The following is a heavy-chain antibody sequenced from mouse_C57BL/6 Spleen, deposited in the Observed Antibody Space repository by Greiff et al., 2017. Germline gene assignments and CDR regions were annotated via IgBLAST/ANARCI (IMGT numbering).Heavy chain of an antibody. V-gene: IGHV1-81*01. CDR2: IYPRSGNT. J-gene: IGHJ2*01. CDR1: GYTFTSSG. CDR3: ARKGDYYGSSYIYFDY. D-gene: IGHD1-1*01. Sequence: QFQLQQSGAELARPGASVKLSCKASGYTFTSSGISWVKPRPGQGLEWIGEIYPRSGNTYYNEKFKGKATLTADKSSSTEYMELRSLTSEDSAVYFRARKGDYYGSSYIYFDYGGQGTNLTVAS.